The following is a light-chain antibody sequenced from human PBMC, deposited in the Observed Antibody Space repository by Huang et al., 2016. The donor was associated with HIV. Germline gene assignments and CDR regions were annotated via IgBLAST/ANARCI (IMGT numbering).Light chain of an antibody. CDR3: QQYYSDPRT. CDR2: WAS. CDR1: PTVLYSSNNKNY. V-gene: IGKV4-1*01. Sequence: DIVMTQSPDSLAVSLGERATINCKSSPTVLYSSNNKNYLAWYQQKPGQPPKLLLYWASTRKSGVPDRFSGSGSGTDFTLTISSLQAEDVAVYYCQQYYSDPRTFGQGTKLEIK. J-gene: IGKJ2*01.